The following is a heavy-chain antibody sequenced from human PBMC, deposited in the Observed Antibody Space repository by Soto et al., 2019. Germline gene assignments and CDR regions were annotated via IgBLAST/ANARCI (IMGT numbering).Heavy chain of an antibody. CDR3: ARDANYDILTGYLYYYYYGMDV. J-gene: IGHJ6*02. D-gene: IGHD3-9*01. CDR1: GFTFSSYG. Sequence: QVQLVESGGGVVQPGRSLRLSCAASGFTFSSYGMHWVRQAPGKGLEWVAVIWYDGSNKYYADSVKGRFTISRDNSKNTLYLKMNSLRAEDTAVYYCARDANYDILTGYLYYYYYGMDVWGQGTTVTVSS. CDR2: IWYDGSNK. V-gene: IGHV3-33*01.